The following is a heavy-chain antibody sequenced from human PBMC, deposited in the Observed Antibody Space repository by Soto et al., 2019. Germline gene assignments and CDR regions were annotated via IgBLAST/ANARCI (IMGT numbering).Heavy chain of an antibody. D-gene: IGHD3-16*02. CDR2: INPSGGST. CDR1: GYTFTSYY. Sequence: ASVKVSCKASGYTFTSYYMHWVRQAPGQGLEWMGIINPSGGSTSYAQKFQGRVTMTRDTSTSTVYMELRSLRSDDTAMYYCARVYYDYIWGSYRYTRYYFDYWGQGTLVTVSS. V-gene: IGHV1-46*01. J-gene: IGHJ4*02. CDR3: ARVYYDYIWGSYRYTRYYFDY.